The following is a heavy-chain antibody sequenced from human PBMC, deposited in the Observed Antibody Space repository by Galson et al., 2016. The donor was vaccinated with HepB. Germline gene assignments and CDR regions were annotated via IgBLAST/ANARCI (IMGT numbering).Heavy chain of an antibody. J-gene: IGHJ6*02. Sequence: SVKVSCKASGHTFTSYYMHWVRQAPGQGLEWMGIINPSGGSTSYAQKFHGRVTMTRDTTTSTVYMELSSLRSEDTAVYYCARDLSIATRPAYYYYGMDVWVQGTTVTVSS. CDR2: INPSGGST. CDR3: ARDLSIATRPAYYYYGMDV. CDR1: GHTFTSYY. V-gene: IGHV1-46*01. D-gene: IGHD6-6*01.